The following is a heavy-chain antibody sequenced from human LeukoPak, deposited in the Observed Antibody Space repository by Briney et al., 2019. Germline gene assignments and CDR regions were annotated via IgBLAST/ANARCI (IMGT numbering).Heavy chain of an antibody. J-gene: IGHJ4*02. CDR2: ISAAGIT. CDR1: GFTLASPV. CDR3: ANAKSGSISSRTLDH. V-gene: IGHV3-23*01. D-gene: IGHD1-26*01. Sequence: GGSLRLSCAAPGFTLASPVMVWVRQAPGKGLEWVSTISAAGITYYADSVKGRFTISRDNSTRTLFLQMSSLRDEDTALYYSANAKSGSISSRTLDHWGQGTRVIVSS.